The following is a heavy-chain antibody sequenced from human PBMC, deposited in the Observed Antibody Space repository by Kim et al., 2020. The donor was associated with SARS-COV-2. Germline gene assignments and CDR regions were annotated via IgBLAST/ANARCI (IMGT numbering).Heavy chain of an antibody. V-gene: IGHV4-34*01. J-gene: IGHJ5*02. CDR2: INHSGST. CDR3: ARGLVRAAAGTVWFDP. D-gene: IGHD6-13*01. Sequence: SETLSLTCAVYGGSFSGYYWSWIRQPPGKGLEWIGEINHSGSTNYNPSLKSRVTISVDTSKNQFSLKLSSVTAADTAVYYCARGLVRAAAGTVWFDPWGQGTLVTVSS. CDR1: GGSFSGYY.